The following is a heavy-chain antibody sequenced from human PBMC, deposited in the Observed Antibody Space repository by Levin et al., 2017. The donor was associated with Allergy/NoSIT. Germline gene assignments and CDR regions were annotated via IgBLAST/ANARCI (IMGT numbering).Heavy chain of an antibody. CDR3: ATGWRGGNCGGDCYSFDY. D-gene: IGHD2-21*02. J-gene: IGHJ4*02. Sequence: SCAASEFTFSNCAMNWVRQAPGKGLEWVALISPDGNKKYYADSVKGRFTIPRDNSKNTLYLEVNSLRIEDTAVYYCATGWRGGNCGGDCYSFDYSGQGTLVTVSS. CDR2: ISPDGNKK. V-gene: IGHV3-30-3*01. CDR1: EFTFSNCA.